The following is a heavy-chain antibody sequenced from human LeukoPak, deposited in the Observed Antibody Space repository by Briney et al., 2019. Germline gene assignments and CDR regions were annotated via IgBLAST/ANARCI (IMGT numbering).Heavy chain of an antibody. J-gene: IGHJ5*02. CDR2: IIPIFGTA. D-gene: IGHD2-15*01. CDR3: ARDVYCSGGSCYRDNWWFDP. V-gene: IGHV1-69*06. CDR1: GGTFSSYA. Sequence: SVTVSCKASGGTFSSYAISWVRQAPGQGLEWMGGIIPIFGTANYAQKFQGRVTITADKSTSTAYMELSSLRSEDTAVYYCARDVYCSGGSCYRDNWWFDPWGQGTLVTVSS.